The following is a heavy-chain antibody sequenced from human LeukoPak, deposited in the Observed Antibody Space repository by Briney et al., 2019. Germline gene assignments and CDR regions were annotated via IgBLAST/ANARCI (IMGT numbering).Heavy chain of an antibody. V-gene: IGHV3-48*03. CDR3: ARDRDVDYGNDGFDI. CDR2: ISASGQTI. Sequence: GGSLRLSCAASGFSFSTYEFHWVRHAPGKGLEWVSYISASGQTIYYADSVRGRFTISRDNTKNSLYLQMNSLGAEDTAVYHCARDRDVDYGNDGFDIWGQGTTVTVSS. CDR1: GFSFSTYE. D-gene: IGHD4/OR15-4a*01. J-gene: IGHJ3*02.